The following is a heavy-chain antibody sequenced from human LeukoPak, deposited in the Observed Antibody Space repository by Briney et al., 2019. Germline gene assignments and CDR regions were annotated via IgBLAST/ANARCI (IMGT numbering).Heavy chain of an antibody. CDR1: GGSFSGYY. Sequence: SETLSLTCAVYGGSFSGYYWSWIRQPPGKGLEWIGEINHSGSTNYNPSLKSRVTISVDTSKNQFSLKLSSVTAADTAVYYCAREQARYWYFDLWGRGTLVTVSP. CDR3: AREQARYWYFDL. V-gene: IGHV4-34*01. J-gene: IGHJ2*01. CDR2: INHSGST.